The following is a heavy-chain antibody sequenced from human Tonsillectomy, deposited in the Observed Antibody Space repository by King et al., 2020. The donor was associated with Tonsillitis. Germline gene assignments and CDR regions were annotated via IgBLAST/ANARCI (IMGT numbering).Heavy chain of an antibody. V-gene: IGHV3-20*01. CDR3: AREPVTGDAFDI. Sequence: VQLVESGGGVVRPGGSLRLSCAASGFTFDDYGMSWVRHAPGKGLEWVSGINWNGGRTVYADSVKGRWTISRDNAKNTLYLQMNSLRAEDTALYDCAREPVTGDAFDIWGQGTMVTVSS. J-gene: IGHJ3*02. CDR1: GFTFDDYG. D-gene: IGHD2-21*02. CDR2: INWNGGRT.